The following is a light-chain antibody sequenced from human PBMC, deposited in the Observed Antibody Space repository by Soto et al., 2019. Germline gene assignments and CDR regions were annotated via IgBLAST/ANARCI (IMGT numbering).Light chain of an antibody. V-gene: IGLV2-14*01. CDR2: DVS. Sequence: QSARNQPASVSVSPGQSITISGTGTSSDVGGYNYVSRYQQHPGKAPKLMIYDVSNRPSGVSNRFSGSKSGNTASLTISGFMAEDEADYYCSSYTSSSTLYVFGTGTKVPVL. J-gene: IGLJ1*01. CDR1: SSDVGGYNY. CDR3: SSYTSSSTLYV.